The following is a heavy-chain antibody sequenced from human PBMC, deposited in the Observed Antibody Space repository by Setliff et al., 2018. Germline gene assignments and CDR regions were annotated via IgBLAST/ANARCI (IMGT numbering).Heavy chain of an antibody. J-gene: IGHJ4*02. CDR3: GRVGNWNFFDF. CDR1: GYSISNIYY. V-gene: IGHV4-38-2*01. CDR2: IHHSGST. Sequence: PSETLSLTCAASGYSISNIYYWGWIRQPPGKGLEWIATIHHSGSTNYNPSLKSRATISVDTSKNQFSLKVSSVTAADTAVYYCGRVGNWNFFDFWGQGTLVTVSS. D-gene: IGHD1-1*01.